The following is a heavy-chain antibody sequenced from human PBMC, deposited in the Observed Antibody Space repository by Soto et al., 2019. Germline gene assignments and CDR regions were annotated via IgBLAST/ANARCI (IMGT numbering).Heavy chain of an antibody. CDR3: AKKVTIYAVDPADY. CDR2: MSGSGDDA. Sequence: GGSLRLSCAASGFTFSNYGMSWVRQAPGKGLEWVSVMSGSGDDAYYADSVKGRFTNSRDNSKNMLYLQMNSLRAEDTAVYFCAKKVTIYAVDPADYWGQGTQVTVSS. D-gene: IGHD3-3*01. V-gene: IGHV3-23*01. J-gene: IGHJ4*02. CDR1: GFTFSNYG.